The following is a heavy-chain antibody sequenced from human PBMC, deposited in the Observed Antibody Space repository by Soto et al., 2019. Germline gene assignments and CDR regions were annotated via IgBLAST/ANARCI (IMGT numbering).Heavy chain of an antibody. CDR2: ISGSGGST. V-gene: IGHV3-23*01. J-gene: IGHJ4*02. Sequence: GGSLRLSCAASGFTFSSYAMSWVRQAPGKGLEWVSAISGSGGSTYYADSVKGRFTISRDNSKNTLYLQMNSLRAEDTAVYYCSNGVDGKGRGYFDYCGQGSLVTVSS. CDR3: SNGVDGKGRGYFDY. D-gene: IGHD2-15*01. CDR1: GFTFSSYA.